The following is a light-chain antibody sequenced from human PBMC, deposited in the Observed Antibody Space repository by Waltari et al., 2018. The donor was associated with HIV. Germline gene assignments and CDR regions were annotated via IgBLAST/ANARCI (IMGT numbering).Light chain of an antibody. CDR2: KVS. V-gene: IGLV2-14*01. CDR1: TSYGGGYNY. Sequence: QSALPQPASVSGSPGQSITISCTGPTSYGGGYNYVLWYQQHPGEAPKLMIYKVSNRPSGVSNRFSGSKSGNTASLTISGLQAEDEADYYCSSYTSSSTLYVFGTGTKVTVL. CDR3: SSYTSSSTLYV. J-gene: IGLJ1*01.